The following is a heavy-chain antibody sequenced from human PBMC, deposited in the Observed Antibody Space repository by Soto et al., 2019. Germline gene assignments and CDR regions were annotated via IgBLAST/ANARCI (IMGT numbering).Heavy chain of an antibody. D-gene: IGHD6-13*01. J-gene: IGHJ4*02. CDR1: GFSLSTSGVG. CDR2: IYWNDDK. Sequence: SGPTLVNPTQTLTLTCTFSGFSLSTSGVGVGWISQPPGKALEWLALIYWNDDKRYSPSLKSRLTITKDTSKNQVVLTMTNMDLVDTATYYCAHRRSGYSSSWATYYFDYWGQGTLVTVSS. V-gene: IGHV2-5*01. CDR3: AHRRSGYSSSWATYYFDY.